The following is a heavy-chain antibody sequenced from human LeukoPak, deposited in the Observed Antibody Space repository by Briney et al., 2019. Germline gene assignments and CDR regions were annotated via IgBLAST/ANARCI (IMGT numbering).Heavy chain of an antibody. J-gene: IGHJ3*02. V-gene: IGHV1-69*05. D-gene: IGHD3-9*01. CDR1: GYTFNTYS. CDR3: ARAYYDILTGYYNGAFDI. Sequence: PGASVKVSCKASGYTFNTYSISWVRQAPGQGLEWMGWIIPIFGTANYAQKFQGRVTITTDESTSTAYMELSSLRSEDTAVYYCARAYYDILTGYYNGAFDIWGQGTMVTVSS. CDR2: IIPIFGTA.